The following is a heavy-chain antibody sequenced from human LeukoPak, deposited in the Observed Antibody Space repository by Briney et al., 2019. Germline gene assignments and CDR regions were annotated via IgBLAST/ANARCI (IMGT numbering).Heavy chain of an antibody. CDR1: GYSFTSYW. Sequence: GESLRISCKGSGYSFTSYWISWVRQMPGKGLEWMGRIDPSDSYTNYSPSFQGHVNISADKSISTAYLQWSSLKASDTAMYYCARLPRDYCSGGSCYSKGDYWGQGTLVTVSS. CDR2: IDPSDSYT. D-gene: IGHD2-15*01. J-gene: IGHJ4*02. V-gene: IGHV5-10-1*01. CDR3: ARLPRDYCSGGSCYSKGDY.